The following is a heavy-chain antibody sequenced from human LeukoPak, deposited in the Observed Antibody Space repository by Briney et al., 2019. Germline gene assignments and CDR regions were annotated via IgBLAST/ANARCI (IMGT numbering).Heavy chain of an antibody. CDR2: IYYSGST. J-gene: IGHJ6*02. V-gene: IGHV4-59*08. D-gene: IGHD1-26*01. CDR3: ARHSRVGATAPSPSKYYYYGMDV. Sequence: SETLSLTCTVSGGSISSYYWSWIRQPPGKGLEWIGYIYYSGSTNYNPSLKSRVTISVDTSKNQFSLKLSSVTAADTAVYYCARHSRVGATAPSPSKYYYYGMDVWGQGTTVTVSS. CDR1: GGSISSYY.